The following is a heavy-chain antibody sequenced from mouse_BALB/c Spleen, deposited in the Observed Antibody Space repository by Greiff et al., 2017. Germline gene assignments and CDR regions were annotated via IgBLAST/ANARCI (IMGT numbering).Heavy chain of an antibody. CDR1: GYTFTDYE. CDR2: IDPETGGT. Sequence: VQGVESGAELVRPGASVTLSCKASGYTFTDYEMHWVKQTPVHGLEWIGAIDPETGGTAYNQKFKGKATLTADKSSSTAYMELRSLTSEDSAVYYCTRNGYRYDGEFAYWGQGTLVTVSA. CDR3: TRNGYRYDGEFAY. D-gene: IGHD2-14*01. J-gene: IGHJ3*01. V-gene: IGHV1-15*01.